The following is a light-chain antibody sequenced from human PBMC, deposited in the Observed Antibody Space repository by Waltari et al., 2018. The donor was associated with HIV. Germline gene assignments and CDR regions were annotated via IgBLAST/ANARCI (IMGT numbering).Light chain of an antibody. V-gene: IGKV3-15*01. Sequence: EIVMTQSPATLSVSPGARANLSCRASQSVSSNLAWYQQKPGQPPRRPIYGASIRATGIPARFSGSGSGTEFTLTISSLQSEDFAVFYCQHYNDWPPLTFGGGTKVEI. CDR1: QSVSSN. CDR3: QHYNDWPPLT. CDR2: GAS. J-gene: IGKJ4*01.